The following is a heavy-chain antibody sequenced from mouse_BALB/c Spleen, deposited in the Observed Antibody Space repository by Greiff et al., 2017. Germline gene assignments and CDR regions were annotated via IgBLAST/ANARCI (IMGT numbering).Heavy chain of an antibody. Sequence: EVKLVESGGGLVQPGGSLKLSCAASGFTFSSYGMSWVRQTPDKRLELVATINSNGGSTYYPDSVKGRFTISRDNAKNTLYLQMSSLKSEDTAMYYCARVRVRRGYYAMDYWGQGTSVTVSS. CDR2: INSNGGST. V-gene: IGHV5-6-3*01. J-gene: IGHJ4*01. CDR1: GFTFSSYG. D-gene: IGHD2-14*01. CDR3: ARVRVRRGYYAMDY.